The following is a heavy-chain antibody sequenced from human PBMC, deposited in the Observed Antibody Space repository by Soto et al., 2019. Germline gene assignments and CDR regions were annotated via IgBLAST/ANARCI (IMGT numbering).Heavy chain of an antibody. Sequence: QVQVVESGGGLVKPGGSLRLSCAASGFTFSDYYMTWIRQAPGKGLEWVSYISGSSSYTNYADSVKGRFTISRDNAKKSLFLQMNSLRAEDTAVYYCVRGAATGTWVSYYGMDVWGQGTTVTVSS. V-gene: IGHV3-11*06. D-gene: IGHD6-13*01. CDR3: VRGAATGTWVSYYGMDV. CDR2: ISGSSSYT. CDR1: GFTFSDYY. J-gene: IGHJ6*02.